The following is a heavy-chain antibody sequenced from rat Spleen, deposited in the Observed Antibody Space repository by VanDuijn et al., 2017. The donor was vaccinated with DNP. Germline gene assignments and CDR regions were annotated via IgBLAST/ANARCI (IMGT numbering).Heavy chain of an antibody. CDR2: IWSGGST. V-gene: IGHV2-4*01. Sequence: QVRLRESGPGLVQSSHTLSLTCTVSGFSLTSYGVSWVRQPPGKGLEWIGAIWSGGSTDYNSALKSRLSISRDTSKSQVFLKLNSLQTEDTATYYCARDLIIRDTTSAMDAWGPGTSVTVSS. J-gene: IGHJ4*01. CDR1: GFSLTSYG. D-gene: IGHD4-3*01. CDR3: ARDLIIRDTTSAMDA.